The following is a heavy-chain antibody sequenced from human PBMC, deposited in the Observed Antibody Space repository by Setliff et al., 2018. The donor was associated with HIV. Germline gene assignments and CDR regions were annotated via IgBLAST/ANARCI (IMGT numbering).Heavy chain of an antibody. CDR1: GGSVYTASYY. Sequence: SETLSLTCTVSGGSVYTASYYWAWVRQPPGKGLEWIGTFYFGRTTYYNPSLESRVTLSVDTAKNQFSLKLNSVTAADTAVYYCAKDRSGSYRTFDYWVPETRLVTVSS. CDR2: FYFGRTT. J-gene: IGHJ4*03. V-gene: IGHV4-39*07. CDR3: AKDRSGSYRTFDY. D-gene: IGHD1-26*01.